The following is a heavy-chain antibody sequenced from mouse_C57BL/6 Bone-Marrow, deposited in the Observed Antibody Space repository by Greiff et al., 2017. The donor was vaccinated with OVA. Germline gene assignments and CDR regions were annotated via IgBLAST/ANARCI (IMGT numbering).Heavy chain of an antibody. CDR2: IDPANGNT. D-gene: IGHD1-1*01. CDR3: ARRTTVDLDFDY. Sequence: EVKLVESVAELVRPGASVKLSCTASGFNIKNTYMHWVKQRPEQGLEWIGRIDPANGNTKYAPKFQGKATITADTSSNTAYLQLSSLTSEDTAIYYCARRTTVDLDFDYWGQGTTLTVSS. CDR1: GFNIKNTY. J-gene: IGHJ2*01. V-gene: IGHV14-3*01.